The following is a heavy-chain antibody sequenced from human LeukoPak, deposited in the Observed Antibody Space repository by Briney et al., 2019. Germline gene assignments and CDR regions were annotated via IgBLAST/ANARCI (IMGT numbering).Heavy chain of an antibody. J-gene: IGHJ4*02. CDR2: INWNGGST. D-gene: IGHD3-22*01. Sequence: AGSLTLTCAASGFTFDDYSMSWVRQAPGKGLEWVSGINWNGGSTGYADSVKGRFTISRDNAKNSLYLQMNSLRAEDTALYYCARGRPSYYYDSSGPLDYWGQGTLVTVSS. CDR3: ARGRPSYYYDSSGPLDY. CDR1: GFTFDDYS. V-gene: IGHV3-20*04.